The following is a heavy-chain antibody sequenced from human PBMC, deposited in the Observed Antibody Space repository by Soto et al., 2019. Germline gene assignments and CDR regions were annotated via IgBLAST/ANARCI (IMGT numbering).Heavy chain of an antibody. D-gene: IGHD2-15*01. CDR1: GFTFSSYA. V-gene: IGHV3-30*04. CDR3: ARGGGYCSGGSCYAFDI. CDR2: ISYDGSNK. J-gene: IGHJ3*02. Sequence: GASLRLSCAASGFTFSSYAMHWVRQAPGKGLEWVAVISYDGSNKYYADSVKGRFTISRDNSKNTLYLQMNSLRAEDTAVYYCARGGGYCSGGSCYAFDIWGQGTMVTVSS.